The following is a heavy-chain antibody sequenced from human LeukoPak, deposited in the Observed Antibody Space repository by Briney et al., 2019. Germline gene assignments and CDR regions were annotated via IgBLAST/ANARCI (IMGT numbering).Heavy chain of an antibody. Sequence: PSETLSLTCTVSGGSISSYYWSWIRQPSGKGLEWIGRIYTSGSTNYNPSLKSRVTMSVDTSKNQISLKVNSVTAADTAVYYCARESYSSSYLFDFWGQGTLVTVSS. CDR1: GGSISSYY. J-gene: IGHJ4*02. CDR2: IYTSGST. D-gene: IGHD6-6*01. CDR3: ARESYSSSYLFDF. V-gene: IGHV4-4*07.